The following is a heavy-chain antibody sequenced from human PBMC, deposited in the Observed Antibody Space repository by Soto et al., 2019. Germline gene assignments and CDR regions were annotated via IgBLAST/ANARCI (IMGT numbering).Heavy chain of an antibody. CDR3: AREVKSAAASDACDI. CDR2: IYYNGST. D-gene: IGHD2-15*01. Sequence: SETLSLTCSVSGGSFSSSYYFWGWIRQPPGKGLEWIGSIYYNGSTYYNPSLKSRVTTSVDTSKNQFSLRLSSVTAADTATYYCAREVKSAAASDACDIWGQRTVVT. J-gene: IGHJ3*02. V-gene: IGHV4-39*07. CDR1: GGSFSSSYYF.